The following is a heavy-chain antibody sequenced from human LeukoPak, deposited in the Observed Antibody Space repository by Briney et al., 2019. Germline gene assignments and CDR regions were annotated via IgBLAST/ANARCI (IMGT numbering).Heavy chain of an antibody. V-gene: IGHV3-43D*03. J-gene: IGHJ5*02. CDR1: GFTFDDYA. CDR2: ISWDGGST. Sequence: GGSLRLSCAASGFTFDDYAMHWVRQAPGKGLEWVSLISWDGGSTYYADSVKGRFTISRDNAKNTLYLQMNSLRAEDTAVYYCARDLGSGEFDPWGQGTLVTVSS. CDR3: ARDLGSGEFDP. D-gene: IGHD3-10*01.